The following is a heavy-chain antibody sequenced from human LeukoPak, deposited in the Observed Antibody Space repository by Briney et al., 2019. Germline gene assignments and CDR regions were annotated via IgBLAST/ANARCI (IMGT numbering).Heavy chain of an antibody. CDR1: GFTFDDYA. CDR2: ISWNSGSI. D-gene: IGHD3-10*01. J-gene: IGHJ4*02. Sequence: GGSLRLSCAASGFTFDDYAMHWVRQAPGKGLEWVSGISWNSGSIGYADSVKGRFTISRDNSKNTLYLQMNGLRAEDTAVYYCAKFRGSGYYPPGRLDYWGQGTLVTVSS. CDR3: AKFRGSGYYPPGRLDY. V-gene: IGHV3-9*01.